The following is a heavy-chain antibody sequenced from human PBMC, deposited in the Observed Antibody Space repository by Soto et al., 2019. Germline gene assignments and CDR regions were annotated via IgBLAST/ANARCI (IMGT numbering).Heavy chain of an antibody. CDR1: GGTFSSYA. CDR3: ARDLKIFGVVINGMDV. V-gene: IGHV1-69*13. Sequence: SSVKVSCKASGGTFSSYAISWVRQAPGQGLEWMGGIIPIFGTANYAQKFQGRVTITADESTSTAYMELSSLRSEDTAVYYCARDLKIFGVVINGMDVRGQGTTVTVSS. D-gene: IGHD3-3*01. CDR2: IIPIFGTA. J-gene: IGHJ6*02.